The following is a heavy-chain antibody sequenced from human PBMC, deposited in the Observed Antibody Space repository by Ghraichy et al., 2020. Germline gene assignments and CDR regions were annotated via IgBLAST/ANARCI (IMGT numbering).Heavy chain of an antibody. D-gene: IGHD3-10*01. CDR1: GGSFSGYY. Sequence: SETLSLTCAVSGGSFSGYYWTCIRQSPGKGLEWIAEINHSGNTNYNPSLKSRVTMSVDTSKNQFSLKLRSVTAADTAVYYCARGSPFNGSSRLDYWDQGTLVTVSS. V-gene: IGHV4-34*01. J-gene: IGHJ4*02. CDR3: ARGSPFNGSSRLDY. CDR2: INHSGNT.